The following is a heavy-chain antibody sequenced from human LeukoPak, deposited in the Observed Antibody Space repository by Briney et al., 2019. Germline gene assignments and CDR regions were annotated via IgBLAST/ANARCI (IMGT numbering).Heavy chain of an antibody. Sequence: GGSLRLSCAASGSTFYDYGMSWVRQAPGKGLEWVSGISASGDVTFHADPVKGRFTISRDNSKNTLYLQMNSLRAEDTAEYYCAKSLLTTASGTGRAFDIWGQGTMVTVSS. CDR2: ISASGDVT. V-gene: IGHV3-23*01. CDR3: AKSLLTTASGTGRAFDI. CDR1: GSTFYDYG. J-gene: IGHJ3*02. D-gene: IGHD1-26*01.